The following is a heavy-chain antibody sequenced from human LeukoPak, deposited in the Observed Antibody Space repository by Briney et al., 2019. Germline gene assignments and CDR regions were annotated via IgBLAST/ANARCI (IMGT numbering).Heavy chain of an antibody. CDR1: GFTFSSYE. Sequence: GGSLRLSCAASGFTFSSYEMNWVRQAPGKGLEWVSYISSSGSTIYYADSVKGRFTISRDNAKNSLYLQTNSLRAEDTAVYYCARDKDSSGWYYYYGMDVWGQGTTVTVSS. CDR3: ARDKDSSGWYYYYGMDV. J-gene: IGHJ6*02. CDR2: ISSSGSTI. D-gene: IGHD6-19*01. V-gene: IGHV3-48*03.